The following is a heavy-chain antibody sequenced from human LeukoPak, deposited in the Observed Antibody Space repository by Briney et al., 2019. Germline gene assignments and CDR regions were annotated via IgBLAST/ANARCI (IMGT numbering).Heavy chain of an antibody. CDR2: LYHSDSA. V-gene: IGHV4-59*04. CDR1: GGSISSYY. CDR3: ARQHDSYYYYYIDV. J-gene: IGHJ6*03. D-gene: IGHD1-1*01. Sequence: SETLSLTCTVSGGSISSYYWSWIRQPPGRGLEWIGSLYHSDSAYYNTSLRSRVSMSVDMSKNQFTLTLSFVTAADAAVYYCARQHDSYYYYYIDVWGSGTTVTVSS.